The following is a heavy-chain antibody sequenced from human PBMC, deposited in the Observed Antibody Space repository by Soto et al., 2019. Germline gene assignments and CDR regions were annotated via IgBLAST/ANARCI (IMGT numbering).Heavy chain of an antibody. V-gene: IGHV4-59*01. CDR3: ARGVVRGSGWYLQTYYYYYGMDV. J-gene: IGHJ6*02. D-gene: IGHD6-19*01. Sequence: SETLSLTCTVSGGSISSYYWSWIRQPPGKGLEWIGHIYYSGSTNYNPSLKSRVTISVDTSKNQFSLKLSSVTAADTAVYYCARGVVRGSGWYLQTYYYYYGMDVWGQGTTVTVSS. CDR2: IYYSGST. CDR1: GGSISSYY.